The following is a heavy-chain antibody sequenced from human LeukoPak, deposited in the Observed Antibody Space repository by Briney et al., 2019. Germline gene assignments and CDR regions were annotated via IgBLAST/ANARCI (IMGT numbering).Heavy chain of an antibody. V-gene: IGHV1-18*01. J-gene: IGHJ4*02. D-gene: IGHD3-16*02. CDR1: GYTFTSYG. CDR2: ISAYNGNT. CDR3: AKGGSYRSQPYFDY. Sequence: ASVKVSCKASGYTFTSYGISWVRQAPGQGLEWMGWISAYNGNTNYAQKLQGRVTMTTDTSTSTAYMELSSLRSEDTAVYYCAKGGSYRSQPYFDYWGQGTPVTVSS.